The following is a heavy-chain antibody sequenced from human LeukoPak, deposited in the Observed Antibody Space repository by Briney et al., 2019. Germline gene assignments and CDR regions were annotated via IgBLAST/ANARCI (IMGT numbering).Heavy chain of an antibody. J-gene: IGHJ3*02. CDR2: IYYSGST. D-gene: IGHD5-18*01. CDR1: GGSISSYY. Sequence: SETLSLTCTVSGGSISSYYWSWIRQPPGKGLEWMGYIYYSGSTNYNPSLTSRVTISVDTSKNQFSLKLSSVTAADTAVYCCARKAEGYSYGYGDAFDIWGQGTMVTVSS. V-gene: IGHV4-59*01. CDR3: ARKAEGYSYGYGDAFDI.